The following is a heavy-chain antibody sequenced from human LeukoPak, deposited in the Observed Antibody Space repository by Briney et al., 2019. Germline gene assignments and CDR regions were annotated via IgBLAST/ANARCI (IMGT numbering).Heavy chain of an antibody. CDR1: GGSISSSSYY. CDR2: IYYSGST. D-gene: IGHD2-21*01. Sequence: SETLSLTCTVSGGSISSSSYYWGWIRQPPGKGLEWIGSIYYSGSTYYNPSLKSRVTISVDTSKNQFSLKLSSVAAADTAVYYCARPVSAYCGGDCSDYWGQGTLVTVSS. V-gene: IGHV4-39*01. J-gene: IGHJ4*02. CDR3: ARPVSAYCGGDCSDY.